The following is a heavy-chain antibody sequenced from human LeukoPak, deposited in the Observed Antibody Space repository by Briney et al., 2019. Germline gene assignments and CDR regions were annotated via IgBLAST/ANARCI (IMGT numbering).Heavy chain of an antibody. D-gene: IGHD6-13*01. CDR2: INPGNSDT. CDR3: ARLRWAAGDGYYFDY. CDR1: GYGFATCW. J-gene: IGHJ4*02. Sequence: GESLKISCKGSGYGFATCWIGWVRQMPGKGLEWMGVINPGNSDTRYSPSFQGQVTISADKSITTAYLQWSSLKASDTAMYYCARLRWAAGDGYYFDYWGQGTPVTVSS. V-gene: IGHV5-51*01.